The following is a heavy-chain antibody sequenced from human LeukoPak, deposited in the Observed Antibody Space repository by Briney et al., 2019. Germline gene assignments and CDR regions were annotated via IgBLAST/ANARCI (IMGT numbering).Heavy chain of an antibody. CDR2: IFYSGAT. V-gene: IGHV4-39*01. CDR3: ARHRHWLLFPDY. Sequence: SETLSLTCTVSGDSISINYNWGWIRQPPGKGLEWIGSIFYSGATYYSPSLKSRVTISVDTSKNQFSLKLSSMTAADTAVYYCARHRHWLLFPDYWGQGTLVTVSS. CDR1: GDSISINYN. J-gene: IGHJ4*02. D-gene: IGHD2-21*02.